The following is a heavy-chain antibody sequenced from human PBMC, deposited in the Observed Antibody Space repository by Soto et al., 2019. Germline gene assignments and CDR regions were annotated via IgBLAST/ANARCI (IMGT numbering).Heavy chain of an antibody. CDR2: INHSGST. D-gene: IGHD2-15*01. CDR3: ARGSLFPARGGYCSGGSCYLPPNYYYYYGMDV. J-gene: IGHJ6*02. Sequence: QVQLQQWGAGLLKPSETLSLTCAVYGGSFSGYYWSWIRQPPGKGLGWIGEINHSGSTNYNPSLKSRVTISADSSKHHCSLQLRLVTDADTAVYYCARGSLFPARGGYCSGGSCYLPPNYYYYYGMDVWGQGTTVTVSS. V-gene: IGHV4-34*01. CDR1: GGSFSGYY.